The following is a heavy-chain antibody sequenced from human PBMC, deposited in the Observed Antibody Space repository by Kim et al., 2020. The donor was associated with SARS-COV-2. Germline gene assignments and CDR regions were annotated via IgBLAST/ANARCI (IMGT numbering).Heavy chain of an antibody. V-gene: IGHV4-59*01. J-gene: IGHJ4*02. CDR3: ARASIMYYYDSSGYYNFYFDY. D-gene: IGHD3-22*01. Sequence: SETLSLTCTVSGGSISSYYWSWIRQPPGKGLEWIGYIYYSGSTNYNPSLKSRVTISVDTSKNQFSLKLSSVTAADTAVYYCARASIMYYYDSSGYYNFYFDYWGQGTLVTVSS. CDR2: IYYSGST. CDR1: GGSISSYY.